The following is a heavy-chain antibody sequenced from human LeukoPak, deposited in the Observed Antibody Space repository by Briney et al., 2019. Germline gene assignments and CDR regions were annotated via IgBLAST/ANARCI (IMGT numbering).Heavy chain of an antibody. CDR2: ISGSGGST. Sequence: GGPLRLSCAASGFTFSSYAMSWVRQAPGKGLEWVSAISGSGGSTYYADSVKGRFTISRDNSKNTLYLQMNSLRAEDTAVYYCAKSKRGYSYGFLYFDYWGLGTLVTVSS. CDR1: GFTFSSYA. J-gene: IGHJ4*02. V-gene: IGHV3-23*01. D-gene: IGHD5-18*01. CDR3: AKSKRGYSYGFLYFDY.